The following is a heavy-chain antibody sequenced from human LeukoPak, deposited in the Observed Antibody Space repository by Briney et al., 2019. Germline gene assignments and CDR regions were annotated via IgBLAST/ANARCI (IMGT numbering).Heavy chain of an antibody. CDR2: INHSGST. CDR3: ARGPSITMNLYYGMDV. J-gene: IGHJ6*02. D-gene: IGHD3-22*01. Sequence: SETLSLTCAVYGGSFSGYYWSWIRQPPGKGLEWIGEINHSGSTSYNPSLKSRVAISVDTSKNQFSLKLSSVTAADTAVYYCARGPSITMNLYYGMDVWGQGTTVTVSS. CDR1: GGSFSGYY. V-gene: IGHV4-34*01.